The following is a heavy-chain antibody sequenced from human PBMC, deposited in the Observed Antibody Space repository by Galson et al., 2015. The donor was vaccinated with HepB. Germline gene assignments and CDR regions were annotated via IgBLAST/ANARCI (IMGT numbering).Heavy chain of an antibody. D-gene: IGHD6-19*01. J-gene: IGHJ4*02. CDR1: GFTFSYYA. CDR3: AKVFPEKTDGWYRQALYFFDS. CDR2: ITPSGDNT. V-gene: IGHV3-23*01. Sequence: SLRLSCAASGFTFSYYAMSWVRQAPGKGLEWISAITPSGDNTYSADSMKGRFFISRDNSQNTLFLQMNNLRADDTAMYFCAKVFPEKTDGWYRQALYFFDSWGQGMLVTVSA.